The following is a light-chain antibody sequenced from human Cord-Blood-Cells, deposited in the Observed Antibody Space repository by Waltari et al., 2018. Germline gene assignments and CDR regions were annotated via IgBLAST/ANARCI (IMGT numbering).Light chain of an antibody. CDR3: SSYTSSSTL. CDR2: DVS. CDR1: SSDVGGYNY. V-gene: IGLV2-14*03. Sequence: GSPGQSITISCTGTSSDVGGYNYVSWYQQHPGKAPKLMIYDVSNRPSGVSNRFSGSKSGNTASLTISGLQAEDEADYYCSSYTSSSTLFGGGTKLTVL. J-gene: IGLJ3*02.